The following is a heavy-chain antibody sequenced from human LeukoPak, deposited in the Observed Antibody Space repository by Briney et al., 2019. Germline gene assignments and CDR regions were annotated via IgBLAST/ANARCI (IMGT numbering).Heavy chain of an antibody. V-gene: IGHV3-23*01. CDR1: GFTVYNNG. J-gene: IGHJ4*02. CDR3: SGHGSSSY. Sequence: GGSLRLSCAASGFTVYNNGLSWFRQAPGKGLEWVSDISGGGNTYYAESVKGRFTISRDNSKNTLYLQMNSLRAEGTALYYASGHGSSSYWGQGTLVAVSS. D-gene: IGHD6-13*01. CDR2: ISGGGNT.